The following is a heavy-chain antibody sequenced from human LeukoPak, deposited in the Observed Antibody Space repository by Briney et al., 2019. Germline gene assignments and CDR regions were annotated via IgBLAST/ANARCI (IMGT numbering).Heavy chain of an antibody. CDR1: KSSFSSYW. D-gene: IGHD2-15*01. J-gene: IGHJ5*02. Sequence: GGSLRLSCAASKSSFSSYWMHWVRQAPGKGLVWVSRINSDGSRTNYADSVKGRFTISRDNAKNTLYLQMSSLRAEDTAVYYCVRGGESTWSWGQGTLVTVSS. CDR2: INSDGSRT. V-gene: IGHV3-74*01. CDR3: VRGGESTWS.